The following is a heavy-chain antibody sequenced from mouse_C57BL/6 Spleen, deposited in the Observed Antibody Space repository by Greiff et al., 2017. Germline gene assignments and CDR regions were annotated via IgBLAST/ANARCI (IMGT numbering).Heavy chain of an antibody. CDR1: GFTFSDYY. J-gene: IGHJ2*01. Sequence: EVQLVESEGGLVQPGSSMKLSCTASGFTFSDYYMAWVRQVPEKGLEWVANINYDGSSTYYLDSLKSRFIISRDNAENILYLQMSSLKSEDTATYYCAREGLRYFDYWGQGTTLTVSS. CDR3: AREGLRYFDY. D-gene: IGHD2-14*01. CDR2: INYDGSST. V-gene: IGHV5-16*01.